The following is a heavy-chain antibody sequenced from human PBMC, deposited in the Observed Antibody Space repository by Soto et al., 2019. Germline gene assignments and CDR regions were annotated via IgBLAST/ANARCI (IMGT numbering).Heavy chain of an antibody. Sequence: EVQLVESGGGLVQPGASLRLSCAASGIIFDTYAMNWVRQAPGKGLEWVSGISGSGGNTYYADSAKGRFTISREYLKNPEFLRIGKLRVEDTGPYYCAKGEDSFGFRGFDYCGQSILVTVSS. CDR3: AKGEDSFGFRGFDY. V-gene: IGHV3-23*04. CDR1: GIIFDTYA. D-gene: IGHD5-18*01. CDR2: ISGSGGNT. J-gene: IGHJ4*02.